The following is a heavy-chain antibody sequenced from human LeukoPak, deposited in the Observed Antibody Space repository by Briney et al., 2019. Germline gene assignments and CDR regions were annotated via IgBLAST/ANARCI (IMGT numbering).Heavy chain of an antibody. V-gene: IGHV4-34*01. D-gene: IGHD3-10*01. CDR1: GGSFSGYY. CDR3: ARGYKRSYYGSGSYFRWFDP. Sequence: PSETLSLTCAVYGGSFSGYYWSWIRQPPGKGLEWIGEINHSGSTNYNPSLKSRVTISVDTSKNQFSLKLSSVTAADTAVYYCARGYKRSYYGSGSYFRWFDPWGQGTLVTVSS. CDR2: INHSGST. J-gene: IGHJ5*02.